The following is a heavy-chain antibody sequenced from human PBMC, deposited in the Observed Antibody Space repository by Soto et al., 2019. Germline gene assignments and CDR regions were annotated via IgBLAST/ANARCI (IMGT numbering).Heavy chain of an antibody. V-gene: IGHV3-48*03. CDR1: GFTFSSYE. Sequence: EVQLVESGGGLVQPGGSLRLSCAASGFTFSSYEMNWVRQAPGKGLEWVSYISSSGSTIYYADSVKGRFTISRDNAKNSRYLQMNSLRAEDTAVYYCAREGLKRTYYYDNFSLDIWGQGTMVTVSS. D-gene: IGHD3-22*01. J-gene: IGHJ3*02. CDR3: AREGLKRTYYYDNFSLDI. CDR2: ISSSGSTI.